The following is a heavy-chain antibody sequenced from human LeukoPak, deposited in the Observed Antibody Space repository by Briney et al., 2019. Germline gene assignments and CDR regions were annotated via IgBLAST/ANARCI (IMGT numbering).Heavy chain of an antibody. CDR3: ARGGDSSSWSGLFDP. CDR2: INWHGGST. J-gene: IGHJ5*02. V-gene: IGHV3-20*04. Sequence: GGSLRLSCAASGFTFDDYGMNWVRQAPGKGLEWVSGINWHGGSTGYADSVKGRFTISRDNPKNSLYLQMNSLRAEDTALYYCARGGDSSSWSGLFDPWGQGTLVIVSS. CDR1: GFTFDDYG. D-gene: IGHD6-13*01.